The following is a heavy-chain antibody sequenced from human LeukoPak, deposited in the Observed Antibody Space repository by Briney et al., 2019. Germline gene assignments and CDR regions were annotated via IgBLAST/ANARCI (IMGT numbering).Heavy chain of an antibody. Sequence: KPSETLSLNCAVSGYSISSGYQWAWIRQPPGKTLEWIGSIYHSGSAHYNPSLKSRVTISVDTSNNQFSLRLSSVTAADTAVYYCARDPRWLTPDCSSTSCYENYFDPWGQGTLVTVSS. D-gene: IGHD2-2*01. CDR1: GYSISSGYQ. CDR2: IYHSGSA. V-gene: IGHV4-38-2*02. J-gene: IGHJ5*02. CDR3: ARDPRWLTPDCSSTSCYENYFDP.